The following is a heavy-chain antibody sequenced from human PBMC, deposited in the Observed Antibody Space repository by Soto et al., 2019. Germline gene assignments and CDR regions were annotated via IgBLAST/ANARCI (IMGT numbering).Heavy chain of an antibody. V-gene: IGHV3-11*01. Sequence: QVQLVESGGGLVKPGGSLRLSCAASGFTFSDYYMSWIRQAPGKGLEWVSYISSSGSTIYYADSVKGRFTISRDNAKKSLYLQMNSLRAEDTAVYYCARANIVVVVAANYGMDVWGQGTTVTVSS. J-gene: IGHJ6*02. D-gene: IGHD2-15*01. CDR1: GFTFSDYY. CDR3: ARANIVVVVAANYGMDV. CDR2: ISSSGSTI.